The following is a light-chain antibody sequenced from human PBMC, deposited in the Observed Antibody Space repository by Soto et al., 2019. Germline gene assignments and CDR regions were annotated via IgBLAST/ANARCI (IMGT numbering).Light chain of an antibody. V-gene: IGLV2-14*01. CDR3: SSYTGSSTPYV. CDR2: EVS. Sequence: QSALTQPASVSGSPGQSITISCTGTSSDVGGHNYVSWYQQHPGKAPKLMIYEVSNRPSGVSNRFSGSKSGNTASLTISGLQAEDEADYYCSSYTGSSTPYVFGTGTKLTVL. J-gene: IGLJ1*01. CDR1: SSDVGGHNY.